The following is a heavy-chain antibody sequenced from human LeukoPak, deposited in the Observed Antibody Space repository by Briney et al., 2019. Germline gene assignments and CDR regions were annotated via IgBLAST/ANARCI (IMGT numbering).Heavy chain of an antibody. J-gene: IGHJ4*02. CDR3: ARALRYSYGYIY. V-gene: IGHV4-34*01. Sequence: SETPSLTCGVYGGSFSGYYYSWIPQPPGKSLEWIGELNHSGYTNYNPSLKSRVTISVDTSKNHCSLKLGSVTAADTAVYYCARALRYSYGYIYWGQGTLVTVSS. D-gene: IGHD5-18*01. CDR1: GGSFSGYY. CDR2: LNHSGYT.